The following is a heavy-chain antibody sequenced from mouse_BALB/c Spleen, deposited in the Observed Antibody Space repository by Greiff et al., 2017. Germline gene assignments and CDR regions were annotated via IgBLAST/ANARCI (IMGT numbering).Heavy chain of an antibody. CDR2: INPSNGRT. CDR3: ARVGWTGTIFDY. D-gene: IGHD4-1*01. J-gene: IGHJ3*01. Sequence: QVQLKQPGAELVKPGASVKLSCKASGYTFTSYWMHWVKQRPGQGLEWIGEINPSNGRTNYNEKFKSKATLTVDKSSSTAYMQLSSLTSEDSAVYYGARVGWTGTIFDYWGQGTLVTVSA. CDR1: GYTFTSYW. V-gene: IGHV1S81*02.